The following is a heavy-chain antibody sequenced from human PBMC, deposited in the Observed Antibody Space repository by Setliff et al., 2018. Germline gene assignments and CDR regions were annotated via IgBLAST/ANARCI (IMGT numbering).Heavy chain of an antibody. CDR3: ARGPSNYDLLTGCDC. J-gene: IGHJ4*02. CDR1: GYTFTSYG. D-gene: IGHD3-9*01. V-gene: IGHV1-2*06. Sequence: ASVKVSCKASGYTFTSYGISWVRQAPGQGLEWMGRINPDSGGTNYAQKFQGRVTMTRDTSITAAYMELSRLRSDDSAVYYCARGPSNYDLLTGCDCWGQGTLVTVS. CDR2: INPDSGGT.